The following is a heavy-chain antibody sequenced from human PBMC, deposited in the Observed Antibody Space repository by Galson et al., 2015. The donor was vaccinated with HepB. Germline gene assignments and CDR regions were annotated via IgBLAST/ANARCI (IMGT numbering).Heavy chain of an antibody. CDR3: AKDLGYDFWSGFSHCDY. CDR1: GFTFSSYG. CDR2: ISYDGSNK. V-gene: IGHV3-30*18. D-gene: IGHD3-3*01. Sequence: SLRLSCAASGFTFSSYGMHWVRQAPGKGLEWVAVISYDGSNKYSADSVKGRFTISRDNSKNTLYLQMNSLRAEDTAVYYCAKDLGYDFWSGFSHCDYWGQGTLVTVSS. J-gene: IGHJ4*02.